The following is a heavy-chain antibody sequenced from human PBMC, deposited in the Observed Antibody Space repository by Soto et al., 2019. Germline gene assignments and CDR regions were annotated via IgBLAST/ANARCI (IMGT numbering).Heavy chain of an antibody. D-gene: IGHD1-7*01. Sequence: EVQLLESGGGLVQPGGSLRLSCAASGFTFSSYSMSWVRQAPGKGLEWVSDISGSGGSKYYAYSVKGRFTISRENSKKPLYLQWKSLRAEDPAGYYCAKDGGTRGGGAFAIWGPGTMVTVS. V-gene: IGHV3-23*01. CDR1: GFTFSSYS. CDR2: ISGSGGSK. CDR3: AKDGGTRGGGAFAI. J-gene: IGHJ3*02.